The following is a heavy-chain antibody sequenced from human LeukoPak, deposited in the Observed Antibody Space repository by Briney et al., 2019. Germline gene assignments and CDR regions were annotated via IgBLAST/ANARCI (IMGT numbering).Heavy chain of an antibody. V-gene: IGHV4-34*01. CDR3: ASRPNSWFDP. CDR2: INHSGST. CDR1: GGSFSGYY. Sequence: KPSETLSLTCAVYGGSFSGYYWSWIRQPPGKGLEWIGEINHSGSTNYNPSLKSRVTISVDTSKNQFSLKLSSVTAADTAVYYCASRPNSWFDPWGQGTLVTVSS. J-gene: IGHJ5*02.